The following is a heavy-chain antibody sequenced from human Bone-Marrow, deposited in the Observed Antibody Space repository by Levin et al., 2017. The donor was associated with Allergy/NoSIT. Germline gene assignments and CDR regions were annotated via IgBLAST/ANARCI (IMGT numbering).Heavy chain of an antibody. CDR2: IYYSGST. J-gene: IGHJ4*02. V-gene: IGHV4-39*01. Sequence: SQTLSLTCTVSGGSISSSSYYWGWIRQPPGKGLEWIGSIYYSGSTYYNPSLKSRVTISVDTSKNQFSLKLSSVTAADTAVYYCARLQQNDYGDLWGQGTLVTVSS. D-gene: IGHD4-17*01. CDR1: GGSISSSSYY. CDR3: ARLQQNDYGDL.